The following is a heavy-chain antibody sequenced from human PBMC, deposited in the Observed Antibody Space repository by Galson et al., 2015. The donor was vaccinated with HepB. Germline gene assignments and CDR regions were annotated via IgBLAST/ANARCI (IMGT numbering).Heavy chain of an antibody. D-gene: IGHD2-15*01. CDR3: ARGALIVVVDATPNNWFDP. CDR2: ISPYNHYT. CDR1: GYTFSSYS. J-gene: IGHJ5*02. Sequence: QSGAEVKRPGASVRVSCKASGYTFSSYSITWVRQAPGQGLEWMGWISPYNHYTNYAQKLQGRVTMTTDTSTGTAYMELRSLRSDDTAVYYCARGALIVVVDATPNNWFDPWGQGTLVTVSS. V-gene: IGHV1-18*01.